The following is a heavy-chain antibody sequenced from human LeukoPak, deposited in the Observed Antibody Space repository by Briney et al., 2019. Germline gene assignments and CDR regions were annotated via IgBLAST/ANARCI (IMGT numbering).Heavy chain of an antibody. V-gene: IGHV4-61*02. J-gene: IGHJ1*01. CDR1: GGSISSGSYY. Sequence: PSQTLSLTCTVSGGSISSGSYYWSWIRQPAGKGLEWIGRIYTSGSTNYNPSLKSRVTISVDTSKNQFSLKLSSVTAADTAVYYCARGPSSGLYFQHWGQGTLATVSS. CDR3: ARGPSSGLYFQH. D-gene: IGHD6-25*01. CDR2: IYTSGST.